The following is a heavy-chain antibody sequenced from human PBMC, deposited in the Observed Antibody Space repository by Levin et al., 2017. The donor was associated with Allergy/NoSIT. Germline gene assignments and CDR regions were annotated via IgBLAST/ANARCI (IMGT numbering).Heavy chain of an antibody. CDR3: ARYYFADGTCWYFDY. CDR1: GGSMSGYY. Sequence: KASETLSLTCTVSGGSMSGYYWSWIRQPPGKGLEWIGYMYYTGVTHNNPSLNSRVTFSVDTSTNQFSLKLTSVTAADTALYYCARYYFADGTCWYFDYWGQGILVTVSS. J-gene: IGHJ4*02. D-gene: IGHD2-8*01. CDR2: MYYTGVT. V-gene: IGHV4-59*13.